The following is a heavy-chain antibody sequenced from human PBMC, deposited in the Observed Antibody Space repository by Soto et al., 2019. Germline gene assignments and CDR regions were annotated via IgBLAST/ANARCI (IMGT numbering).Heavy chain of an antibody. CDR2: IWYDGSNK. CDR3: ARDKATYYDYIWGRTSYAFDI. J-gene: IGHJ3*02. D-gene: IGHD3-16*01. V-gene: IGHV3-33*01. CDR1: GFTFSSYG. Sequence: PGGSLRLSCAASGFTFSSYGMHWVRQAPGKGLEWVAVIWYDGSNKYYADSVKGRFTISRDNSKNTLYLQMNSLRAEDTAVYYCARDKATYYDYIWGRTSYAFDIWGQGTMVTVSS.